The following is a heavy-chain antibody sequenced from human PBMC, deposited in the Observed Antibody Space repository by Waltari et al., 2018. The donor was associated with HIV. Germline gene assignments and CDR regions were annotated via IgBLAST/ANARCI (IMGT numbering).Heavy chain of an antibody. CDR3: ARGRGGPDY. CDR1: GFTFSNYA. Sequence: QVQLVESGGGVVQPGRSLRLSCAVSGFTFSNYAMHWVRQAPGKGLEWVAVISYDGNEKYYADSVKGRFTISRCNSRNTLYLQMNSLRGEDTAVYYCARGRGGPDYWGQGTLVTVSS. CDR2: ISYDGNEK. V-gene: IGHV3-30*01. D-gene: IGHD3-10*01. J-gene: IGHJ4*02.